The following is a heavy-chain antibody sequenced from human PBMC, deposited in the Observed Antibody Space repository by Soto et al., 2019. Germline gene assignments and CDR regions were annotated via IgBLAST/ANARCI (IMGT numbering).Heavy chain of an antibody. CDR3: VRGGGYDAFDN. CDR2: INHFEST. V-gene: IGHV4-30-2*06. Sequence: QLQLQESGSGVVRTSDTLSLTCTVFGSSISYGGFSWSWIRHSPGKGLEWIGYINHFESTYFHPSFKSRLSMSLDRSRNMFSMNLSSVTAADMAVYYCVRGGGYDAFDNCGQGVPVTGSS. D-gene: IGHD5-12*01. J-gene: IGHJ4*02. CDR1: GSSISYGGFS.